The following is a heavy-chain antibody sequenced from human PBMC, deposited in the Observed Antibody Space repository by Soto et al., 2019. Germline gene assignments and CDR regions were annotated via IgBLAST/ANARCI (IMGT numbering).Heavy chain of an antibody. CDR3: TRDPYYDFWSGYYGFDY. CDR2: IRSKAYGGTT. J-gene: IGHJ4*02. CDR1: GFTFGDYA. D-gene: IGHD3-3*01. V-gene: IGHV3-49*03. Sequence: GGSLRLSCTASGFTFGDYAMSWFRQAPGKGLEWVGFIRSKAYGGTTEYAASVKGRFNISRDDSKSIAYLQMNSLKTEDTAVYYCTRDPYYDFWSGYYGFDYWGQGTLVTVSS.